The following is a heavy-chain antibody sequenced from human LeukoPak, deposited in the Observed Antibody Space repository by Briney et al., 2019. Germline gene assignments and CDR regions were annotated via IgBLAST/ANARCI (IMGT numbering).Heavy chain of an antibody. D-gene: IGHD2-2*01. V-gene: IGHV1-2*02. CDR3: AREYCSSTSCFNWFDP. CDR1: GYTFTGYY. Sequence: ASVKVSCKASGYTFTGYYMHWVRQALGQGLEWMGWINPNSGGTNYAQKFQGRVTMTRDTSISTAYMELSRLRPDDTAVYYCAREYCSSTSCFNWFDPWGQGTLVTVSS. J-gene: IGHJ5*02. CDR2: INPNSGGT.